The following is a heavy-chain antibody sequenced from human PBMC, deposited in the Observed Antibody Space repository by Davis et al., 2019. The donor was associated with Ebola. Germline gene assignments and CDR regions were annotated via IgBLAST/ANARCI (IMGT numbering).Heavy chain of an antibody. CDR1: GFTFSSYS. CDR2: ISSSSSYI. Sequence: PGGSLRLSCAASGFTFSSYSMNWVRQAPGKGLEWVSSISSSSSYIYYADSVKGRFTISRDNAKNSLYLQMNSLRAEDTAVYYCARDSGYSSGLLYYYGMDVWGQGTTVTVSS. V-gene: IGHV3-21*01. D-gene: IGHD6-19*01. CDR3: ARDSGYSSGLLYYYGMDV. J-gene: IGHJ6*02.